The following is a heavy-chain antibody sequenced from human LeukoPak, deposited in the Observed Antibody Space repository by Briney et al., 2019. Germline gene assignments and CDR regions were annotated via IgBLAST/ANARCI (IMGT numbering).Heavy chain of an antibody. Sequence: XXFSXXAMHXVRQAPGKGLEGVAVISYGGSNKYYADSVKGRFTISRDNSKNTLYLQMNSLRAEDTAVYYCARGLYSSSSGADYWGQGTLVTVSS. D-gene: IGHD6-6*01. CDR3: ARGLYSSSSGADY. J-gene: IGHJ4*02. CDR2: ISYGGSNK. CDR1: XXFSXXA. V-gene: IGHV3-30-3*01.